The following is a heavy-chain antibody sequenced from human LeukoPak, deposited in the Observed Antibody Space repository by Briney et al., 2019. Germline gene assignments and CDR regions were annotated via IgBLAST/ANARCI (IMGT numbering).Heavy chain of an antibody. D-gene: IGHD6-13*01. CDR2: INHSGST. J-gene: IGHJ5*02. Sequence: PSETLSLTCAVYGGSFSGYYWSWIRQPPGKGLEWIGEINHSGSTNYNPSLKSRVTIQVDTSENQFSLKLNAVTAADTAVYYCERAPRAAAGVSKNWFDPWGQGTLVTVSS. CDR1: GGSFSGYY. CDR3: ERAPRAAAGVSKNWFDP. V-gene: IGHV4-34*01.